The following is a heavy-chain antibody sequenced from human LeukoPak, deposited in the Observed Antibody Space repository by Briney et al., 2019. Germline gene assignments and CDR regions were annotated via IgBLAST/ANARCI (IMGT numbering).Heavy chain of an antibody. V-gene: IGHV4-59*01. CDR1: GGSISSYY. CDR2: IYYSGST. D-gene: IGHD6-19*01. CDR3: ARGGWYPESFQH. Sequence: SETLSLICTVSGGSISSYYWNWIRQPPGKGLEWIGYIYYSGSTNYNPSLKSRVTISVDTSKNQFSLKLSSVTAADTAVYYCARGGWYPESFQHWGQGALVTVSS. J-gene: IGHJ1*01.